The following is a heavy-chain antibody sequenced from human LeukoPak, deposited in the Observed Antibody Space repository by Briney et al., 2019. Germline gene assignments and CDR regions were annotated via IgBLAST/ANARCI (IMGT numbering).Heavy chain of an antibody. Sequence: GRSLRLSCAASGFTFSSYAMHWVRQAPGKGLEWVSVISYDGSNKYYADSVKGRFTISRDNSKNTLYLQMNSLRAEDTAVYYCASGQLRYFDWLLRFDYWGQGTLVTVSS. CDR3: ASGQLRYFDWLLRFDY. CDR1: GFTFSSYA. D-gene: IGHD3-9*01. CDR2: ISYDGSNK. V-gene: IGHV3-30*04. J-gene: IGHJ4*02.